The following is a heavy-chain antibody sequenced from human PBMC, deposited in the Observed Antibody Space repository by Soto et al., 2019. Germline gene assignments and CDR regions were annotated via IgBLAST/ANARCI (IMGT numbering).Heavy chain of an antibody. CDR3: ARVPGP. V-gene: IGHV4-30-2*01. Sequence: PSETLSLTCAVSGGSISGGGYSWSWNRQPPGKGLEWIGYIYHSGRTYYNPSLKSRVTISVDRSKNQFSLKLSSVTAADTTVYYCARVPGPWGQGTLVTVSS. CDR1: GGSISGGGYS. J-gene: IGHJ5*02. CDR2: IYHSGRT.